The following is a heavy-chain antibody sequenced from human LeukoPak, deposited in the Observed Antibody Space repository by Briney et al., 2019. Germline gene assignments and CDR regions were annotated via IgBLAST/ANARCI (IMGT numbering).Heavy chain of an antibody. CDR3: ATDRGRYYDFWSGYYDY. Sequence: GASVKVSCEVSGYTLTELSMHWVRQAPGKGLEWMGGFDPEDGETIYAQKFQGRVTMTEDTSTDTAYMELSSLRSEDTAVYYCATDRGRYYDFWSGYYDYWGQGTLVTVSS. CDR2: FDPEDGET. D-gene: IGHD3-3*01. CDR1: GYTLTELS. J-gene: IGHJ4*02. V-gene: IGHV1-24*01.